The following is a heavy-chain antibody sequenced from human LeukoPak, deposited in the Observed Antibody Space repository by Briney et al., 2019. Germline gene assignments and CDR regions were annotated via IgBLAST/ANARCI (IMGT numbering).Heavy chain of an antibody. CDR2: IYYSGST. CDR1: GGSISSGGYY. J-gene: IGHJ3*02. V-gene: IGHV4-31*03. CDR3: ARCFDYGGNYVTAQPGDAFDI. D-gene: IGHD4-23*01. Sequence: SQTLSLTCTVSGGSISSGGYYWSWIRQHPGKGLEWIGYIYYSGSTYYNPSLKSRVTISVDTSKNQFSLKLSSVTAADTAVYYCARCFDYGGNYVTAQPGDAFDIWGQGTMVTVSS.